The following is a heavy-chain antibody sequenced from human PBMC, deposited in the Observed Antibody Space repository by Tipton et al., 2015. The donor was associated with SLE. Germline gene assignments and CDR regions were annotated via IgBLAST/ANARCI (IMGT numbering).Heavy chain of an antibody. CDR1: GFTFSSYA. CDR3: AKTVFYYATRELYFDY. Sequence: SLRLSCAASGFTFSSYAMHWVRQAPGKGLEWVAVISYDGSNKYYADSVKGRFTISRDNSKNTLYLQMNSLRAEDTAVYYCAKTVFYYATRELYFDYWGQGALVTVSS. V-gene: IGHV3-30*04. CDR2: ISYDGSNK. D-gene: IGHD2-15*01. J-gene: IGHJ4*02.